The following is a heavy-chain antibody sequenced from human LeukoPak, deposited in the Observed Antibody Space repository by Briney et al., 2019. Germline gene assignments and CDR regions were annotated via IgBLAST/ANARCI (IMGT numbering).Heavy chain of an antibody. J-gene: IGHJ4*02. D-gene: IGHD2-15*01. V-gene: IGHV1-8*01. CDR1: GYTFTSYD. Sequence: GASVKDSCKASGYTFTSYDINWVRQATGQGLEWMGWMNPNSGNTGYAQKFQGRVTMTRKTSINTAYMELSSLRSEDTAVYYCARGRDCSGGNCWIDYWGQGTLVTVSS. CDR2: MNPNSGNT. CDR3: ARGRDCSGGNCWIDY.